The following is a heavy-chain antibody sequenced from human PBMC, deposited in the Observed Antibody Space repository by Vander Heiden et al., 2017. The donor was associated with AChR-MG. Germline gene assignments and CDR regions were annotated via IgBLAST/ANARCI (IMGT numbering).Heavy chain of an antibody. J-gene: IGHJ4*02. Sequence: EVQLVESGGGLVKPGGSLRLSCAASGFTFSSYSLTWVRQAPGKGLEWVSSISSRSSYIYYADSVKGRFTISRDNAKNSLYLQMNSLRAEDTAVYYCARDHSIGYCGGDCYSGIDYWGQGTLVTVSS. CDR3: ARDHSIGYCGGDCYSGIDY. V-gene: IGHV3-21*01. CDR2: ISSRSSYI. CDR1: GFTFSSYS. D-gene: IGHD2-21*02.